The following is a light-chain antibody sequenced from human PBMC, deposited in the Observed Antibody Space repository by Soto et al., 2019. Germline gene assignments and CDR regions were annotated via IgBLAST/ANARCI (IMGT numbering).Light chain of an antibody. CDR1: QSVSSH. CDR2: GAS. CDR3: QQYKTWRT. J-gene: IGKJ1*01. V-gene: IGKV3-15*01. Sequence: EIVMTQSPGTLSVSPGARVTLSCRASQSVSSHLAWYQQKPGQAPRLLIYGASTRATGIPAMFSGSGSGTEFTLTISSLQSEDFALYYCQQYKTWRTFGQGTKVEIK.